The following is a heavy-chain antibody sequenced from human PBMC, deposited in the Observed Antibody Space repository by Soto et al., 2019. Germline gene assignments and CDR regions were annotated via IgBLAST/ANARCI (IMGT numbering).Heavy chain of an antibody. Sequence: EVQLLESGGGLVQPGGSLRLSCVASGFTFSRYVMTWVRQDPGKGLEWVSTINSNGGSTYYTDSVRGRFTISRDNTKNSLYLQINGLRAEDTDVYFCARVPDLDYCSRTSCLYYFDYWGQGALVTVAS. CDR3: ARVPDLDYCSRTSCLYYFDY. CDR1: GFTFSRYV. D-gene: IGHD2-2*01. CDR2: INSNGGST. V-gene: IGHV3-23*01. J-gene: IGHJ4*02.